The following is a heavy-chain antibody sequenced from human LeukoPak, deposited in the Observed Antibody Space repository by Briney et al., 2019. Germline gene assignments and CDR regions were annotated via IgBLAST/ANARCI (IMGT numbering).Heavy chain of an antibody. Sequence: PSETLSLTCAVYGGSFSGYYWSWVRQPPGKGLEWIGEINHSGSTNYNPSLKSRVTISVDTSKNQFSLKLTSVTAADTAVYFCARRRRTMIVVVHAFDIWGQGTMVTVSS. CDR1: GGSFSGYY. J-gene: IGHJ3*02. CDR3: ARRRRTMIVVVHAFDI. CDR2: INHSGST. D-gene: IGHD3-22*01. V-gene: IGHV4-34*01.